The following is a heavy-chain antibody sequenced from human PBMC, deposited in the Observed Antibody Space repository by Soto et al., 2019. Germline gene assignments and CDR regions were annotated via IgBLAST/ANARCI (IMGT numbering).Heavy chain of an antibody. CDR2: INPSGGST. J-gene: IGHJ4*02. CDR1: GYTFTSYY. CDR3: ARGESGIAVAGPFFDY. V-gene: IGHV1-46*01. D-gene: IGHD6-19*01. Sequence: ASVKVSWKASGYTFTSYYMHWGRQAPGQGLEWMGIINPSGGSTSYAQKFQGRVTMTRDTSTSTVYMELSSLRSEDTAVYYCARGESGIAVAGPFFDYWGQGTLVTVS.